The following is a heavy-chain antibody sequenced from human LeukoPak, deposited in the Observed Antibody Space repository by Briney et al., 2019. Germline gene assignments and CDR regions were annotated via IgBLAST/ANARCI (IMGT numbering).Heavy chain of an antibody. J-gene: IGHJ4*02. V-gene: IGHV4-61*02. Sequence: PSETLSLTCTVSGGPVSSGNHYWSWIRQPAGKGLEWIGRMYFSGTTSYNPSLKSRVSISADTSRRHLSLTLNSVTAADTAVYFCARHDGVVTSYFDSWGPGTLVTVSS. D-gene: IGHD2-21*02. CDR1: GGPVSSGNHY. CDR2: MYFSGTT. CDR3: ARHDGVVTSYFDS.